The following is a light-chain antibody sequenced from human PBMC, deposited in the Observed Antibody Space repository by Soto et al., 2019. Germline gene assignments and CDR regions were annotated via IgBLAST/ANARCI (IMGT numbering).Light chain of an antibody. V-gene: IGKV1-5*01. CDR3: QHYLTWPLA. CDR2: DAS. Sequence: DIQMTQSPSTLSASVGDRVTISCRASQSISSWLAWYQQKPGKAPKLLISDASNLQSGVPSRFSGSGSGTEFTLTISSLQPDDFATYYCQHYLTWPLAFGGGTRVEI. CDR1: QSISSW. J-gene: IGKJ4*01.